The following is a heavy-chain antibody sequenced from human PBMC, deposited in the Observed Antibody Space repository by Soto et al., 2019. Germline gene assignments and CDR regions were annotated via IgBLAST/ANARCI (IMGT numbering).Heavy chain of an antibody. CDR1: GGSFSGYY. V-gene: IGHV4-34*01. Sequence: KPSETLSLTCAVYGGSFSGYYWSWIRQPPGKGLEWIGEINHSGSTNYNPSLKSRVTISVDTSKNQFSLKLSSVTAADTAVYYCASSPYYYGSGSLDYWGQGTLVTVSS. D-gene: IGHD3-10*01. CDR3: ASSPYYYGSGSLDY. J-gene: IGHJ4*02. CDR2: INHSGST.